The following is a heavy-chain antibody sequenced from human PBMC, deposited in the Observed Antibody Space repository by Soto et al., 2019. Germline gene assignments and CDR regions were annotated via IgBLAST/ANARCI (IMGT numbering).Heavy chain of an antibody. CDR3: ARDVVVPAAERDAFDI. D-gene: IGHD2-2*01. Sequence: GGSLRLSCAASGFTFSSYSMNWVRQAPGKGLEWVSSISSSSYYIYYADSVKGRFTISRDNAKNSLYLQMDSLTAEDTAVYYCARDVVVPAAERDAFDIWGQGTMVTVSS. V-gene: IGHV3-21*01. CDR2: ISSSSYYI. CDR1: GFTFSSYS. J-gene: IGHJ3*02.